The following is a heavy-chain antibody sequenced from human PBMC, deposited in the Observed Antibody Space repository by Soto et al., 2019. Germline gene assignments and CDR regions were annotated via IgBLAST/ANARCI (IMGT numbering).Heavy chain of an antibody. CDR3: AKGDNLGPKTGYAFDP. CDR1: VNSVSSNTAS. Sequence: SQTLSLTRAISVNSVSSNTASWNWIRQSPSRGLEWLGRTYFRSKWYNDYAVSVKSRIIINPDTSNNPFSLQLNSVTPEDTAVYFCAKGDNLGPKTGYAFDPWGQGIMVTVS. CDR2: TYFRSKWYN. D-gene: IGHD5-12*01. V-gene: IGHV6-1*01. J-gene: IGHJ5*02.